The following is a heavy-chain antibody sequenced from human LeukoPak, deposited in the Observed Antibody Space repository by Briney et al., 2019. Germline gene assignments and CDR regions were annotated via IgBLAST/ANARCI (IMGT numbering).Heavy chain of an antibody. Sequence: ASVKVSCKASGYTFTGYYMHWVRQAPGQGLEWMGWINPNSGGTNYAQKFQGRVTMTRDTSISTAYMELSRLRSDDTAVYYCARDLGRYFDWLPQTHNWFDPWGQGTLVTVSS. V-gene: IGHV1-2*02. J-gene: IGHJ5*02. CDR2: INPNSGGT. D-gene: IGHD3-9*01. CDR1: GYTFTGYY. CDR3: ARDLGRYFDWLPQTHNWFDP.